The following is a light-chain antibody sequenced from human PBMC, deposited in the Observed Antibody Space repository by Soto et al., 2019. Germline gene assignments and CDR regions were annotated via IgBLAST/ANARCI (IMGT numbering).Light chain of an antibody. CDR3: SSYTSNRTLV. Sequence: QSALTQPASVSGSPGQSITISCTGTSSDVGGYNYVSWYQQHPGKAPKPMMYEVSNRPSGVSNRFSGSKSGNTASLTISGLQTEDEADYYCSSYTSNRTLVFGGGTKLTVL. CDR1: SSDVGGYNY. V-gene: IGLV2-14*01. CDR2: EVS. J-gene: IGLJ3*02.